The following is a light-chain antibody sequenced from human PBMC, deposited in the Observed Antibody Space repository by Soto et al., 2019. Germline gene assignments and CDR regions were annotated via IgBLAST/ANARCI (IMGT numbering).Light chain of an antibody. CDR1: QSISTY. V-gene: IGKV1-39*01. CDR3: QQSYSTPYT. CDR2: AAS. J-gene: IGKJ2*01. Sequence: DITMTQSPSSLSASVGDRVTLTCRASQSISTYLNWYQQKPGKAPKLLIYAASTLQSGVPPRFSGSGLGTDFTLTISSLQPEDFATYFCQQSYSTPYTFGQGTKLEIK.